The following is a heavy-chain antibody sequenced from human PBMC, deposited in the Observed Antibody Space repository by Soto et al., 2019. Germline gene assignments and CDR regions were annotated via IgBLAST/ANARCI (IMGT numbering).Heavy chain of an antibody. CDR1: GGTFSSYA. Sequence: VKVSCKASGGTFSSYAISWVRQAPGQGLEWMGGIIPIFGTANYAQKFQGRVTITADESTSTAYMELSSLRSEDAAVYYCARDDYDFWSGYSVYGMDVWGQGTTVTVSS. V-gene: IGHV1-69*13. D-gene: IGHD3-3*01. CDR3: ARDDYDFWSGYSVYGMDV. J-gene: IGHJ6*02. CDR2: IIPIFGTA.